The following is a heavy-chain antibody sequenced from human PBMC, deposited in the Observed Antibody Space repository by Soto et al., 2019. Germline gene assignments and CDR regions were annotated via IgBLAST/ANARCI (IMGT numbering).Heavy chain of an antibody. Sequence: PGGSLRLSCAASGFTFSSYAMSWVRQAPGKGLEWVSAISGSGGSTYYADSVKGRLTISRDNSKNTLYLQMNSLRAEDTAVYYCANLGGTYYYDSSGYPWGQGTLVTVSS. CDR1: GFTFSSYA. V-gene: IGHV3-23*01. CDR3: ANLGGTYYYDSSGYP. CDR2: ISGSGGST. J-gene: IGHJ5*02. D-gene: IGHD3-22*01.